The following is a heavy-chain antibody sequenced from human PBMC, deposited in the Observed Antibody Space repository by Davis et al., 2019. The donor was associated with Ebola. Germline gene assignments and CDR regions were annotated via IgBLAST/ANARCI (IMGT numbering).Heavy chain of an antibody. CDR2: IRQDGSEK. V-gene: IGHV3-7*03. J-gene: IGHJ5*02. D-gene: IGHD3-16*01. CDR3: AREAVWRFDP. Sequence: PGGSLRLSCAASGFSFSSHWMSWVRQAPGKGLEWVANIRQDGSEKHYVDSVKGRFTISSDNAKNSLYLQMNSLRAEDTAVYYWAREAVWRFDPWGQGTLVTVSS. CDR1: GFSFSSHW.